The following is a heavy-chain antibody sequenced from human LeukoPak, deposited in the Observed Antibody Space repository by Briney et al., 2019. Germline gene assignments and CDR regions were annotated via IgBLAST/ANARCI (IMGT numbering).Heavy chain of an antibody. J-gene: IGHJ4*02. CDR2: ISSSSSYT. D-gene: IGHD5-12*01. CDR3: ARGRGYGAYDWNDY. CDR1: GFTFSDYY. V-gene: IGHV3-11*05. Sequence: PGGSLRLSCAASGFTFSDYYMSWIRQAPGKGLEWVSYISSSSSYTNYADSVKGRFTISRDNAKNSLYLQMNSLRAEDTAVYYCARGRGYGAYDWNDYWGQGTLVTVSS.